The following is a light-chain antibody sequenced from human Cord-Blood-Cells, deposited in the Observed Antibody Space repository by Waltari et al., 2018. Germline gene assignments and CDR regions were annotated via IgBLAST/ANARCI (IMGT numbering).Light chain of an antibody. Sequence: QTALTQPASVSGSPGQSITISCTGTNSDVGSFNIVSWYQQHPGKAPKRMIYEGSKRPSGVSNRFSGSKSGNTASLTISGLQAEDEADYYCCSYAGSSTVFGGGTQLTVL. CDR3: CSYAGSSTV. CDR1: NSDVGSFNI. V-gene: IGLV2-23*01. J-gene: IGLJ7*01. CDR2: EGS.